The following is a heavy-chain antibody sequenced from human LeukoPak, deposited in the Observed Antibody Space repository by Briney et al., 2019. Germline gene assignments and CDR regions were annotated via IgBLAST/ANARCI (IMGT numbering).Heavy chain of an antibody. D-gene: IGHD3-16*01. CDR1: GGSISPYY. J-gene: IGHJ4*02. V-gene: IGHV4-59*08. Sequence: SETLSLTCTVSGGSISPYYWSWIRQPPGKGLEWLGHISFSGITHYNASLKSRVTMSVDTSRNHFSLILGSVTAADTALYYCVRHAGGTTYDYWGQGTLVTVSS. CDR2: ISFSGIT. CDR3: VRHAGGTTYDY.